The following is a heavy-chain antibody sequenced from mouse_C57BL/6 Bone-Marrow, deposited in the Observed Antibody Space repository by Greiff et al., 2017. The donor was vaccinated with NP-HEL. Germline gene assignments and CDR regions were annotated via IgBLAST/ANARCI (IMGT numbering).Heavy chain of an antibody. D-gene: IGHD3-2*02. CDR3: ARALRLPWFAY. CDR1: GYTFTSYW. J-gene: IGHJ3*01. V-gene: IGHV1-52*01. Sequence: VQLQQPGAELVRPGSSVKLSCKASGYTFTSYWMHWVKQRPIQGLEWIGNIDPSDRETHYNQKFKDKATLTVDKSSSTAYMQLSSLTSEDAAVYYCARALRLPWFAYWGQGTLVTVSA. CDR2: IDPSDRET.